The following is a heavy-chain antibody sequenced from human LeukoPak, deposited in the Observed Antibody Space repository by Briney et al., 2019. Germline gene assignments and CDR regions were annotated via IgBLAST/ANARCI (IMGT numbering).Heavy chain of an antibody. CDR2: ISAGIGYT. J-gene: IGHJ4*02. CDR1: GFTFSSYG. Sequence: GGSLRLSCVGSGFTFSSYGMSWVRQAPGKGLEWVSGISAGIGYTYYADSVRGRFTISRDNSKNTLYLQMNSLRAEDTAVYYCAKTSGYRYSYGDYWGQGTLVTVSS. CDR3: AKTSGYRYSYGDY. V-gene: IGHV3-23*01. D-gene: IGHD5-18*01.